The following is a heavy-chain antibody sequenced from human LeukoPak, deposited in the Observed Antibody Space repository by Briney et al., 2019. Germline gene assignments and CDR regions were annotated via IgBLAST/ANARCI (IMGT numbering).Heavy chain of an antibody. Sequence: GASVKVSCKASGYTFTSYDINWVRQATGQGLEWMGWMNPNSGNTGYAQKFQGRVTMTRNTSISTAYMELSSLRSDDTAVYYCAKGGYDYGDYVGYYYGMDVRGQGTTVTVSS. J-gene: IGHJ6*02. D-gene: IGHD4-17*01. V-gene: IGHV1-8*01. CDR3: AKGGYDYGDYVGYYYGMDV. CDR2: MNPNSGNT. CDR1: GYTFTSYD.